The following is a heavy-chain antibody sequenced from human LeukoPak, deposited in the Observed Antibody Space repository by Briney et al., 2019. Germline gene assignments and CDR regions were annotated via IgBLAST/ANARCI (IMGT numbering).Heavy chain of an antibody. Sequence: KASETLSLTCTVSGGSISSYYWSWIRQPPGKGLEWIGYILYSGTTNSNPSLKSRVTVSVDTSKNQISLKLSSVTAADTAVYYCARMGGYSGYATHWGQRTLVTVSS. J-gene: IGHJ4*02. CDR1: GGSISSYY. D-gene: IGHD5-12*01. CDR3: ARMGGYSGYATH. V-gene: IGHV4-59*08. CDR2: ILYSGTT.